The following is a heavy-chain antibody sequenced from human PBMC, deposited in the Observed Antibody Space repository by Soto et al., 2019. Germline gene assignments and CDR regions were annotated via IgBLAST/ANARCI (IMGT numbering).Heavy chain of an antibody. CDR1: GYTFTGYY. Sequence: ASVKVSCKASGYTFTGYYMHWVRQAPGQGLEWMGWINPNSGGTNYAQKFQGWVTMTRDTSISTAYMELSRLRSDDTAVYYCARDGDGSGSYYPGVSAFDIWGQGTMVTVSS. CDR3: ARDGDGSGSYYPGVSAFDI. CDR2: INPNSGGT. V-gene: IGHV1-2*04. J-gene: IGHJ3*02. D-gene: IGHD3-10*01.